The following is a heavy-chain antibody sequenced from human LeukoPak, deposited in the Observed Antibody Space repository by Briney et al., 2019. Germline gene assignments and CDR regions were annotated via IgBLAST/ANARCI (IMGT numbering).Heavy chain of an antibody. CDR2: ISGSGGST. V-gene: IGHV3-23*01. D-gene: IGHD6-19*01. CDR1: GYTFSSYA. Sequence: GGSLRLSCAASGYTFSSYAMSWVRQAPGKGLEWVSAISGSGGSTYYADSVKGRFTISRDNSKNTLYLQMNSLRAEDTAVYYCAKDPSIAVAGDYWGQGTLVTVSS. J-gene: IGHJ4*02. CDR3: AKDPSIAVAGDY.